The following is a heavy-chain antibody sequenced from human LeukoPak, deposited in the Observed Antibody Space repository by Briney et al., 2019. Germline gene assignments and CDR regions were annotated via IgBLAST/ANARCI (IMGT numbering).Heavy chain of an antibody. CDR1: GFTFNSYG. J-gene: IGHJ4*02. CDR3: ARDPGVRWLVGFDY. Sequence: GRSLRLSCAASGFTFNSYGMHWVRQAPAKGPHSTAPIQYDGSNKNYADSVKGRFTISRDNSENTQYQQIDSLKAEDTAVYYRARDPGVRWLVGFDYWGQGTLVTVSS. CDR2: IQYDGSNK. V-gene: IGHV3-33*01. D-gene: IGHD6-19*01.